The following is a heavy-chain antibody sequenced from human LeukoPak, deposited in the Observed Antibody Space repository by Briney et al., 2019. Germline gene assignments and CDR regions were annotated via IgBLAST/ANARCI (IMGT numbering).Heavy chain of an antibody. D-gene: IGHD1/OR15-1a*01. CDR3: ARVGGQDPDGGWELEQMYYFDY. Sequence: PSETLSLTCTVSGGSISSYYWSWIRQPPGKGLEWIGYIYYSGSTNYNPSLKSRVTISVDTSKNQFSLKLSSVTAADTAVYYCARVGGQDPDGGWELEQMYYFDYWGQGTLVTVSS. J-gene: IGHJ4*02. CDR2: IYYSGST. CDR1: GGSISSYY. V-gene: IGHV4-59*08.